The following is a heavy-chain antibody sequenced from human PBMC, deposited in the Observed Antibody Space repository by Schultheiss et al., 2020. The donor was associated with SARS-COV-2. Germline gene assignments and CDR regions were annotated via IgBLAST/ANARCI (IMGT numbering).Heavy chain of an antibody. J-gene: IGHJ4*02. CDR2: IVVGSGNT. CDR3: AALGGGTTDGRPIDD. CDR1: GFTFTSSA. D-gene: IGHD4-17*01. V-gene: IGHV1-58*01. Sequence: SVKVSCKASGFTFTSSAVQWVRQARGQRLEWIGWIVVGSGNTNYAQKFQERVTSTRDRSTSTADRELSSRRAEDTAVYYCAALGGGTTDGRPIDDWGQGTLVTVSS.